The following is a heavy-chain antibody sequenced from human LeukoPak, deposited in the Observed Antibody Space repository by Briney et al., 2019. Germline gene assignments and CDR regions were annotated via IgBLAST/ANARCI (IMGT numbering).Heavy chain of an antibody. V-gene: IGHV1-2*02. CDR3: ARDKAISSWSKRWYFDY. J-gene: IGHJ4*02. CDR2: INPNSGGT. Sequence: ASVKVSCKASGYTFTGYYMHWVRQAPGQGLEWMGWINPNSGGTNYAQKFQGRVTMTRDTSISTAYMELSRLRSDDTAVYYCARDKAISSWSKRWYFDYWGQGTLVTVSS. CDR1: GYTFTGYY. D-gene: IGHD6-13*01.